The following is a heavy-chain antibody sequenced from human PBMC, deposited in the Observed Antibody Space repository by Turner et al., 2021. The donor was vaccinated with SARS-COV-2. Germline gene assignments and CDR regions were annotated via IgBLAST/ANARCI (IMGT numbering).Heavy chain of an antibody. CDR3: ARGHLVVVLTNYYYSGLDV. D-gene: IGHD3-22*01. Sequence: QVQLQQCGSKLFKPSEALSRTWAGPGGAFSGHHWSLIRQSPGKGLEWIGEINHRRTTKYNPSLESRVTISVDTPKNQLSLKMTSVTASDTAVYYCARGHLVVVLTNYYYSGLDVWGQGTTVTVSS. CDR1: GGAFSGHH. V-gene: IGHV4-34*01. CDR2: INHRRTT. J-gene: IGHJ6*02.